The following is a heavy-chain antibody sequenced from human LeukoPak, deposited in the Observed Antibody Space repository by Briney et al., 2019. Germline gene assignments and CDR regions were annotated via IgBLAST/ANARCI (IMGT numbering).Heavy chain of an antibody. Sequence: GGSLRLSCAASGFPFSSYSMNWVRQAPGKGLEWVSYISGSSSTIYYADSVTGRFTISRDNAKNSLYLQMNSQRADDTAVYYCARDLDGALFFDYWGQGILVTVSS. V-gene: IGHV3-48*04. CDR1: GFPFSSYS. CDR2: ISGSSSTI. D-gene: IGHD4/OR15-4a*01. J-gene: IGHJ4*02. CDR3: ARDLDGALFFDY.